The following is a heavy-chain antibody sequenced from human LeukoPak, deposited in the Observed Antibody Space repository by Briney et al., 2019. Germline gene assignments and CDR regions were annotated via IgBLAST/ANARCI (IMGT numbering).Heavy chain of an antibody. J-gene: IGHJ4*02. CDR3: ARDPSGSDFDY. CDR1: GFTFGNYW. Sequence: GGSLGLSCEASGFTFGNYWMSWVRQAPGKGLEWVANIKQDESEKFYVDSVKGRFTISRDNAKNSLYLQMNSLRAEDTAVYYCARDPSGSDFDYWGQGTLVTVSS. D-gene: IGHD5-12*01. CDR2: IKQDESEK. V-gene: IGHV3-7*01.